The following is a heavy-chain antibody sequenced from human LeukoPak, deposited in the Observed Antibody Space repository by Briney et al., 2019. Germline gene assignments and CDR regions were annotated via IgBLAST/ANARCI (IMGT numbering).Heavy chain of an antibody. Sequence: EASVKVSCKASGGTFSSYAISWVRQAPGQGLEWMGGIIPNFGTANYAQKFQGRVTITADESTSTAYMELSSLRSEDTAVYYCARPEGDCSGGSCRVVWFDPWGQGTLVTVSS. V-gene: IGHV1-69*13. CDR1: GGTFSSYA. J-gene: IGHJ5*02. CDR2: IIPNFGTA. CDR3: ARPEGDCSGGSCRVVWFDP. D-gene: IGHD2-15*01.